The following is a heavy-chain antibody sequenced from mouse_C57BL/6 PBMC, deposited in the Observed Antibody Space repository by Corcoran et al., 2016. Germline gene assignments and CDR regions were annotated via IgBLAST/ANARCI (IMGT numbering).Heavy chain of an antibody. CDR1: GYSITSGYY. CDR3: AREGDGSSYDWYFDV. D-gene: IGHD1-1*01. V-gene: IGHV3-6*01. J-gene: IGHJ1*03. CDR2: ISYDGSN. Sequence: DVQLQESGPGLVKPSQSLSLTCSVTGYSITSGYYWNWIRQFPGKKLEWMGYISYDGSNNYNPSLKNRISITRDTSKNQFFLKLNSVTTEDTATYYCAREGDGSSYDWYFDVWGTGTTVTVSS.